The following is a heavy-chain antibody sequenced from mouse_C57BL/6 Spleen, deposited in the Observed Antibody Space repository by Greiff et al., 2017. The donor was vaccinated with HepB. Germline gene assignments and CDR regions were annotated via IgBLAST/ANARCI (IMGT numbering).Heavy chain of an antibody. J-gene: IGHJ2*01. D-gene: IGHD4-1*01. CDR2: ISYDGSN. Sequence: EVQLQESGPGLVKPSQSLSLTCSVTGYSITSGYYWNWIRQFPGNKLEWMGYISYDGSNNYNPSLKNRISITRDTSKNQFFLKLNSVTTEDTATYYCARENNWYFDYWGEGTTLTVSS. CDR1: GYSITSGYY. V-gene: IGHV3-6*01. CDR3: ARENNWYFDY.